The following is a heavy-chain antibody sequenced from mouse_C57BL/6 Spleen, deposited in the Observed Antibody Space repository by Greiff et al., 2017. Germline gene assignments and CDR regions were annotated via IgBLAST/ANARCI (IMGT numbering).Heavy chain of an antibody. D-gene: IGHD2-4*01. Sequence: QVHVKQPGAELVKPGASVKLSCKASGYTFTSYWMHWVKQRPGRGLEWIGRFDPNSGGTKYNEKFKSKATLTVDKPSSTAYMQLSSLTSEDSAVYYCARRDYDDWFAYWGQGTLVTVSA. J-gene: IGHJ3*01. CDR3: ARRDYDDWFAY. V-gene: IGHV1-72*01. CDR2: FDPNSGGT. CDR1: GYTFTSYW.